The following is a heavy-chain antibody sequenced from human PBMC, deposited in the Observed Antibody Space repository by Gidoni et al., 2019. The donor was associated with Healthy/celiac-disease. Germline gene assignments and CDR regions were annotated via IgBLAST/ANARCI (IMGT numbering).Heavy chain of an antibody. CDR2: IWYDGSNK. J-gene: IGHJ6*02. CDR1: GFTFSSYG. CDR3: ARDRMRELLTYYYYGMDV. D-gene: IGHD1-26*01. Sequence: QVQLVESGGGVVQPGRSLRLSCAASGFTFSSYGMHWVRQAPGKGLEWVAVIWYDGSNKYYADSVKGRFTISRDNSKNTLYLQMNSLRAEDTAVYYCARDRMRELLTYYYYGMDVWGQGTTVTVSS. V-gene: IGHV3-33*01.